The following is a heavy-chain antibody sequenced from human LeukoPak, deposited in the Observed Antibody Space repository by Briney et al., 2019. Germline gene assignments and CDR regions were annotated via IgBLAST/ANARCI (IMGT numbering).Heavy chain of an antibody. Sequence: SVKVSCKASGGTFSSYAISWVRQAPGQGLEWMGRIIPIFGTANYAQKFQGRVTITTDESTSTAYMELSSLRSEDTAVYYCARAGGCSSTSCYYLNDAFDIWGQGTMVTVSS. CDR1: GGTFSSYA. CDR3: ARAGGCSSTSCYYLNDAFDI. J-gene: IGHJ3*02. CDR2: IIPIFGTA. D-gene: IGHD2-2*01. V-gene: IGHV1-69*05.